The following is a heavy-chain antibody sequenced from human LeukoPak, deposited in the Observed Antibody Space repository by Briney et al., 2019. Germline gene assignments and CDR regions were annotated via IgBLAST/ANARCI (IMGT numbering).Heavy chain of an antibody. CDR1: GFTFSSYA. D-gene: IGHD3-3*01. CDR2: IGGSGVST. Sequence: TGGSLRPSCAASGFTFSSYAMSWVRQAPGKGLEWVSAIGGSGVSTYYADSVKGRFTISRDNPKNTLYLQMNSLRAEDTAVYYCAKDRQYDFWSGGIMDVWGQGTTVTVSS. J-gene: IGHJ6*02. V-gene: IGHV3-23*01. CDR3: AKDRQYDFWSGGIMDV.